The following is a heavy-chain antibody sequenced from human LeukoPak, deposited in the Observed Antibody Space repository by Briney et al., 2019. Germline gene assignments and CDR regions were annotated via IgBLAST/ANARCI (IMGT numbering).Heavy chain of an antibody. D-gene: IGHD1-26*01. CDR3: ARHAIYSGGYSFWFDP. CDR1: GGSVSGDY. Sequence: SETLSLTCTASGGSVSGDYWSWIRQPPGKGLEWIAYIYYSGITNYNPSLKSRVSISLDTSKNLFPLSLTSVTAADTAVYYCARHAIYSGGYSFWFDPWGLGTLVTVSS. J-gene: IGHJ5*02. V-gene: IGHV4-59*08. CDR2: IYYSGIT.